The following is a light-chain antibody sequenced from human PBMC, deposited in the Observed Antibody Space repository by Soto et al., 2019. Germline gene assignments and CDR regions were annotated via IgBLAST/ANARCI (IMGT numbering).Light chain of an antibody. CDR1: QSVDNN. CDR3: PPYTDRPPTT. J-gene: IGKJ5*01. CDR2: GSF. V-gene: IGKV3-15*01. Sequence: IVITHLPATLSASPVEIATLCCSANQSVDNNVAWYQQKPGQAPSLLIVGSFARATGIPARFSGSGSGSEFTLNISGLQSEDFAVYYCPPYTDRPPTTSAPGTRLEIK.